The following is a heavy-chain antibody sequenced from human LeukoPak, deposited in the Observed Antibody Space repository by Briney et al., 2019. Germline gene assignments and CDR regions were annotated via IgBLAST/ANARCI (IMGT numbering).Heavy chain of an antibody. D-gene: IGHD3-10*01. CDR3: VRGGFGESDYYMDV. CDR2: INWNGGST. CDR1: GLTFSSYG. Sequence: GGSLRLSCAASGLTFSSYGMSWVRQAPGKGLECVSGINWNGGSTGYVDSVKGRFTISRDNAKNSVYLEMNSLRAEDTALHYCVRGGFGESDYYMDVWGKGTTVTVSS. V-gene: IGHV3-20*04. J-gene: IGHJ6*03.